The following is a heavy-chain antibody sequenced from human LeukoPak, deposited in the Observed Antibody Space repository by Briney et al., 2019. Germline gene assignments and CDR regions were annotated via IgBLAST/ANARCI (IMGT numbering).Heavy chain of an antibody. J-gene: IGHJ4*02. V-gene: IGHV3-66*03. CDR2: IYSSGDT. CDR1: GFTLSSNF. CDR3: ARDLWGGDPLSGYSYYFDC. D-gene: IGHD3-9*01. Sequence: GGSLRLSCAASGFTLSSNFMGWVRQAPGKGLEWVSIIYSSGDTYYADSVTGRFTISRDNSKNTLYFQMNSLRPEDTAVYYCARDLWGGDPLSGYSYYFDCWGQGTLVTVSS.